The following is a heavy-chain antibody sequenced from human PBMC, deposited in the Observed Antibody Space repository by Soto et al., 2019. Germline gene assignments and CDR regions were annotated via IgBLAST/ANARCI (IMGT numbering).Heavy chain of an antibody. CDR1: GFTFRTSW. V-gene: IGHV3-74*01. J-gene: IGHJ4*02. CDR2: MNGDGSVV. Sequence: GGSLRLSCVGSGFTFRTSWMHWVRQVPGQGLVWVARMNGDGSVVSYADSVKGRFTISRDNAKNTLFLQLNSLRVEDTALYYCASQLLYGYWGQGTLVTVSS. CDR3: ASQLLYGY. D-gene: IGHD4-17*01.